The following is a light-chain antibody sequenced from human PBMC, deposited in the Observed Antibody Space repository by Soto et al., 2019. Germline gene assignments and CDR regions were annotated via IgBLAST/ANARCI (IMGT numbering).Light chain of an antibody. CDR2: GAS. CDR3: QLRSNWPPWT. CDR1: QSVSTY. J-gene: IGKJ1*01. V-gene: IGKV3-11*01. Sequence: EIVLTQSPATLSLSPGERATLSCRASQSVSTYLAWYQQKPGQAPRLLIYGASNRATGIPARFSGSGSGTDFTLTISSLEPEDFAVYYCQLRSNWPPWTFGQGTKVEIK.